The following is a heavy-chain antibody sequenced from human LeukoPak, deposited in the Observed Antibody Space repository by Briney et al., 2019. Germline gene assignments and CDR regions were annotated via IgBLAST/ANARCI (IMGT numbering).Heavy chain of an antibody. V-gene: IGHV4-59*01. Sequence: SETLSLTCTVSGGSISSYYWSWIRQPPGKGLEWIGYIYYSGSTNYNPSLKSRVTISVDTSKNQFSLKLSSVTAADTAVYYCARAPGIQPYYYYYMDVWGKGTTVTVSS. J-gene: IGHJ6*03. CDR2: IYYSGST. D-gene: IGHD3-10*01. CDR1: GGSISSYY. CDR3: ARAPGIQPYYYYYMDV.